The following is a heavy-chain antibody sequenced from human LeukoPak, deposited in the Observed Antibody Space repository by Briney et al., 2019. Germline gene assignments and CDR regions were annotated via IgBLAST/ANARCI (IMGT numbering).Heavy chain of an antibody. CDR2: SNSEGSST. D-gene: IGHD6-19*01. J-gene: IGHJ4*02. CDR3: ARGPSSGGFFVGDY. CDR1: GFTFSSHW. V-gene: IGHV3-74*01. Sequence: PGGSLRLSCAASGFTFSSHWMHWVRQVPGKGLVWVSRSNSEGSSTSYAASVKGRFTISRDNAKNTLYLQMNGLGAEDTAVYCCARGPSSGGFFVGDYWGQGTLVTVSS.